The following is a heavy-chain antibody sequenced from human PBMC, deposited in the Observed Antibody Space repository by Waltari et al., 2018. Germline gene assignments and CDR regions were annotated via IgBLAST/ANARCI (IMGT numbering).Heavy chain of an antibody. CDR1: GFTFSSYA. CDR3: VKAQNRGHWSGYSTPPSFDY. CDR2: ISSKGGST. D-gene: IGHD3-3*01. J-gene: IGHJ4*02. Sequence: EVQLVESGGGLVQPGGSLRLSCSASGFTFSSYAMHWVRQAPGKGLEYVAAISSKGGSTYYADSVKGRFTISRDNSKNTLYLQMSSLRAEDTAVYYCVKAQNRGHWSGYSTPPSFDYWGQGTLVTVSS. V-gene: IGHV3-64D*08.